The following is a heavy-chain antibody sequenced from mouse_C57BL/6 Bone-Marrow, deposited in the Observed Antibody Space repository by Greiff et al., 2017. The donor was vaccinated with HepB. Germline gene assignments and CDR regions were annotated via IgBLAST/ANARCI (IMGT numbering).Heavy chain of an antibody. J-gene: IGHJ3*01. Sequence: VQLKESGAELVKPGASVKLSCTASGFNIKDYYMHWVKQRTEQGLEWIGRIDPEDGETKYAPTFQGKATITAHTSSNTAYLQLSSLTSEDTAVYYCASSYYSNSAWFAYWGQGTLVTVSA. D-gene: IGHD2-5*01. V-gene: IGHV14-2*01. CDR3: ASSYYSNSAWFAY. CDR1: GFNIKDYY. CDR2: IDPEDGET.